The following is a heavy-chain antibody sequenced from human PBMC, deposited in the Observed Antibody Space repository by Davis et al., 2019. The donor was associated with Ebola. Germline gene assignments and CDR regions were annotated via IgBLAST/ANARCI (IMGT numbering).Heavy chain of an antibody. CDR2: INWNGGST. V-gene: IGHV3-20*04. J-gene: IGHJ4*02. CDR3: VRRGWNWNRDPFDS. CDR1: GFTFDDYG. Sequence: GESLKISCAASGFTFDDYGMSWVRQAPGKGLEWVSGINWNGGSTGYADPVKGRFIISRDNAKRSLYLQMNSLRAEDTALYYCVRRGWNWNRDPFDSWGQGTLVTVSS. D-gene: IGHD1-1*01.